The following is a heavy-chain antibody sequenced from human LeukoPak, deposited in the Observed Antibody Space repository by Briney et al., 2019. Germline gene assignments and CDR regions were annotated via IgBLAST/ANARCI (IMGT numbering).Heavy chain of an antibody. D-gene: IGHD3-3*01. V-gene: IGHV1-8*01. CDR1: GYTFTSYD. CDR2: MNPNSGNT. J-gene: IGHJ3*02. CDR3: ARVGITIFGVVTPPDAFDI. Sequence: GASVKVSCKASGYTFTSYDINWVRQATGQGLEWMGWMNPNSGNTGYAQKFQGRVTMTRNTSISTAYMELSSLRSEDTAVYYCARVGITIFGVVTPPDAFDIWGQGTMVTVSS.